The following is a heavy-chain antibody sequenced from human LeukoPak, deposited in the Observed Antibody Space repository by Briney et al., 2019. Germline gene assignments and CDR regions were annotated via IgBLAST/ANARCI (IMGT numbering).Heavy chain of an antibody. V-gene: IGHV4-39*01. D-gene: IGHD5-12*01. CDR1: GGSISSSSYY. CDR3: ARHGIDIVATIREAFDI. Sequence: SETLSLTCTVSGGSISSSSYYWGWIRQPPGKGLEWIGSIYYSGSTHYNPSLKSRVTISVDTSKNQFSLKLSSVTAADTAVYYCARHGIDIVATIREAFDIWGQGTMVTVSS. J-gene: IGHJ3*02. CDR2: IYYSGST.